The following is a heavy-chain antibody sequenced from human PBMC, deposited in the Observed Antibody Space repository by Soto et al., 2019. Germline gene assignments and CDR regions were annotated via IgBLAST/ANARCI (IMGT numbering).Heavy chain of an antibody. CDR3: ARDVGVDADDDFAY. CDR1: GFTFTSYG. J-gene: IGHJ4*02. Sequence: LRLSCTASGFTFTSYGMGWVRQAPGKGLEWVSTIRGDGGQTHYTDSVKGRFSISRDNSKNTVYLQMDSLRAEDTAMYFCARDVGVDADDDFAYWGQGTQVTVSS. D-gene: IGHD2-15*01. V-gene: IGHV3-23*01. CDR2: IRGDGGQT.